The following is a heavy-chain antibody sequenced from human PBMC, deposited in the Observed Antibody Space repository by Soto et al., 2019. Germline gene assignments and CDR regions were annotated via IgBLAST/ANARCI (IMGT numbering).Heavy chain of an antibody. Sequence: PSETLSLTCAVSGDSISSGGYSWSWIRQPPGKGLEWIGYIYYSGSTNYNPSLKSRVTISVDTSKNQFSLKLSSVTAADTAVYYCARAVVNSGSYHYFDYWGQGTLVTVSS. J-gene: IGHJ4*02. V-gene: IGHV4-30-4*07. CDR1: GDSISSGGYS. CDR2: IYYSGST. D-gene: IGHD1-26*01. CDR3: ARAVVNSGSYHYFDY.